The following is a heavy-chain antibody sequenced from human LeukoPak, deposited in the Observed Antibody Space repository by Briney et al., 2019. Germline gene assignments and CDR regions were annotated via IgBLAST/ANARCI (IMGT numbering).Heavy chain of an antibody. V-gene: IGHV3-23*01. CDR3: AKGGEATMRDGYNYYYYYMEV. D-gene: IGHD5-24*01. Sequence: PGGSLRLSCATSGITLSSHAMSWVRQAPGKGLEWVSLISGSGGHTYYGDSVKGRFTISRDNSKNTFYLQMNSLRAGDTAVYYCAKGGEATMRDGYNYYYYYMEVWGKGTTVTVSS. J-gene: IGHJ6*03. CDR2: ISGSGGHT. CDR1: GITLSSHA.